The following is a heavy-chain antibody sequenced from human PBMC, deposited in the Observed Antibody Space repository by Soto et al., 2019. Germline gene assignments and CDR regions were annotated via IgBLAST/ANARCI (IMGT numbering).Heavy chain of an antibody. J-gene: IGHJ4*02. CDR1: GGTFSSYT. CDR3: ASSEGGSVATMPAPLDY. V-gene: IGHV1-69*02. D-gene: IGHD5-12*01. Sequence: ASVKVSCKASGGTFSSYTISWVRQAPGQGLEWMGRIIPILGIANYAQKFQGRVTITADKSTSTAYMELSSLGSEDTAVYYCASSEGGSVATMPAPLDYWGQGTLVTVSS. CDR2: IIPILGIA.